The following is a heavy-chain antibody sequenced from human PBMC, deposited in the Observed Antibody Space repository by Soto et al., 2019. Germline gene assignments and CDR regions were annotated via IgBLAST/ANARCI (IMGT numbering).Heavy chain of an antibody. D-gene: IGHD6-13*01. CDR2: IVVGSGNT. J-gene: IGHJ6*03. CDR3: ATVTGIAAAGTHDGGYYYYMDV. CDR1: GFTFTSSA. Sequence: SVKVSCKASGFTFTSSAMQWVRQARGQRLEWIGWIVVGSGNTNYAQKFQDRVTITEDMSTNTAYMELSSLRSEDAAVYYCATVTGIAAAGTHDGGYYYYMDVWGKGTTVTVSS. V-gene: IGHV1-58*02.